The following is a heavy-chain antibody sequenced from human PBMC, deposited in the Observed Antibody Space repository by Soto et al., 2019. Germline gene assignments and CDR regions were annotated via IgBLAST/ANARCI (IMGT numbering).Heavy chain of an antibody. V-gene: IGHV1-18*01. J-gene: IGHJ4*02. Sequence: QVQLVQSGAEVKKPGASVKVSCNASGYTFSSFSISWVRQVPGQGLEWLGWITSYNSQTRYAQKLQGRATLTTDTSTNTAYMELRSLKFDDTAVYYCARGSDRFNWNDPWDYWGQGTLVTVSS. CDR1: GYTFSSFS. CDR3: ARGSDRFNWNDPWDY. CDR2: ITSYNSQT. D-gene: IGHD1-20*01.